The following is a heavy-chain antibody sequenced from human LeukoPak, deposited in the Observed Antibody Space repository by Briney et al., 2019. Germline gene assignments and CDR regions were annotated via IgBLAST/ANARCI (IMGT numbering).Heavy chain of an antibody. CDR1: GDTFTSYG. CDR3: ARDEDWNYGTAYDWFDP. Sequence: ASVKVSCKASGDTFTSYGISWVRQAPGQGLEWMGWISAYNGNTNYAQKLQGRVTMTTDTSTSTAYMELRSLRSDDTAVYYCARDEDWNYGTAYDWFDPWGQGTLVTVSS. CDR2: ISAYNGNT. D-gene: IGHD1-7*01. J-gene: IGHJ5*02. V-gene: IGHV1-18*01.